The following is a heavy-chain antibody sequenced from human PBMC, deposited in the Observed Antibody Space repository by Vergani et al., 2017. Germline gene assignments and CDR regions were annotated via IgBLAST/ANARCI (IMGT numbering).Heavy chain of an antibody. V-gene: IGHV3-23*01. Sequence: EVQLLESGGGLVQPGGSLILTCAASAFTFINYAMNWVRQAPGKGLEWVSGISGSGVSAYYTDSVKGRFTISRDNSKNMLFLQMNNLRTEDTAIYYCAREYSSTSGRAFDFWGQGTKVTVAS. CDR2: ISGSGVSA. J-gene: IGHJ3*01. CDR3: AREYSSTSGRAFDF. D-gene: IGHD2-2*01. CDR1: AFTFINYA.